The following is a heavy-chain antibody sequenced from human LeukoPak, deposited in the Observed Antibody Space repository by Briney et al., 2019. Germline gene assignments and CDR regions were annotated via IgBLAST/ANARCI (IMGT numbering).Heavy chain of an antibody. D-gene: IGHD5-18*01. CDR3: AKDVQFGRARDTAMAPYYFDY. CDR2: ISWNSGSI. J-gene: IGHJ4*02. Sequence: GGSLRLSCAASGFTFDDYAMHWVRHAPGKGLEWVSGISWNSGSIGYADSVKGRFTISRDNAKNSLYLQMNSLRAEDTALYYCAKDVQFGRARDTAMAPYYFDYWGQGTLVTVYS. V-gene: IGHV3-9*01. CDR1: GFTFDDYA.